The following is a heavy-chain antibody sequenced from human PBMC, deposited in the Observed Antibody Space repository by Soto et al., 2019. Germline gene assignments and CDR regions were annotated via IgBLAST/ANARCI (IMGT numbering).Heavy chain of an antibody. D-gene: IGHD3-10*02. CDR2: VFGNGGGTP. J-gene: IGHJ4*02. CDR1: CSSFIGDY. V-gene: IGHV4-4*07. CDR3: ARALPPYDRSTEAAGAFED. Sequence: QVQLQESGPGLLRPSETLSLTCSVSCSSFIGDYWCWMRQPAGKGLEGIGRVFGNGGGTPIYKSSLKNRVNMSVSQPMTQLSLNLTSGTAAHTPVYYCARALPPYDRSTEAAGAFEDWGQGILVTVSS.